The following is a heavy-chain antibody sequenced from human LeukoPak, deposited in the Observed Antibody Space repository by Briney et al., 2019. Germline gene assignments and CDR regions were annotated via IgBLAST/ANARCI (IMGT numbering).Heavy chain of an antibody. CDR1: GFTFSSYS. CDR3: AKDPLAPYYFDY. CDR2: ISSSSSYI. V-gene: IGHV3-21*04. Sequence: GGSLRLSCAASGFTFSSYSMNWVRQAPGKGLEWVSSISSSSSYIYYADSVKGRFTISRDNSKNTLYLQMNSLRAEDTAVYYCAKDPLAPYYFDYWGQGTLVTVSS. J-gene: IGHJ4*02.